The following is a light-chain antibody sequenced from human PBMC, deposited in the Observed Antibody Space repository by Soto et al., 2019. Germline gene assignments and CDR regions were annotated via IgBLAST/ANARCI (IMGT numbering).Light chain of an antibody. CDR2: EVN. CDR1: SSDVGGYNY. CDR3: SSYAGSNNLV. V-gene: IGLV2-8*01. Sequence: QSALTQPPSASGSPGQSVTISCTGTSSDVGGYNYVSWYQHHPGKAPKLMIYEVNKRPSGVPDRFSGSKSGNTASLTVSGLQAEDEAGYYCSSYAGSNNLVFGGGTKLTVL. J-gene: IGLJ2*01.